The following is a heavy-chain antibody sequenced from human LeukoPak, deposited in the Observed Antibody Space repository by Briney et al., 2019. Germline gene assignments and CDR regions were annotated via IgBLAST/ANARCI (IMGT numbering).Heavy chain of an antibody. CDR3: TTARWELLRPGPYFDY. CDR1: GFTFSDYA. V-gene: IGHV3-30*03. CDR2: ISYDGSNK. D-gene: IGHD1-26*01. J-gene: IGHJ4*02. Sequence: GRSLRLSCETSGFTFSDYAMHWVRQAPGKGLEWVAVISYDGSNKYYADSVKGRFTISRDNSKNTLYLQMNSLRAEDTAVYYCTTARWELLRPGPYFDYWGQGTLVTVSS.